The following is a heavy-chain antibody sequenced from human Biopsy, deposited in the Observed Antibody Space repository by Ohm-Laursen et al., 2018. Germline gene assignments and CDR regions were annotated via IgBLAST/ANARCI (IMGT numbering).Heavy chain of an antibody. CDR3: AREGDDSSGYTPHYFDY. Sequence: SLRLSCAASGFTFSIYGMHWVRQAPGKGLEWVAVIWYDGSNKYYADSVKGRFTISRDDPKNTLYLQMNSLRAEDTAVYYRAREGDDSSGYTPHYFDYWGQGTLVTVSS. CDR1: GFTFSIYG. J-gene: IGHJ4*02. CDR2: IWYDGSNK. V-gene: IGHV3-33*01. D-gene: IGHD3-22*01.